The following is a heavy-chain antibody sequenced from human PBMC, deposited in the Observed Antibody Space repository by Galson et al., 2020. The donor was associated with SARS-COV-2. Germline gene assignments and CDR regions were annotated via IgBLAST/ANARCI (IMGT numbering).Heavy chain of an antibody. CDR2: ISYDGSNK. V-gene: IGHV3-30*01. D-gene: IGHD3-10*01. Sequence: GGSLRLSCAASGFTFSSYAMHWVRQAPGKGLEWVAVISYDGSNKYYADSVKGRFTISRDNSKNTLYLQMNSLRAEDTAVYYCAREGYYGSGSYVDYWGQGTLVTVSS. CDR3: AREGYYGSGSYVDY. CDR1: GFTFSSYA. J-gene: IGHJ4*02.